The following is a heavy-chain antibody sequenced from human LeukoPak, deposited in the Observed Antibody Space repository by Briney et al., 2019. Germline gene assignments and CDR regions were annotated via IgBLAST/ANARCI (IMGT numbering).Heavy chain of an antibody. D-gene: IGHD3-10*01. V-gene: IGHV3-21*01. J-gene: IGHJ4*02. CDR2: ISSSSSYI. Sequence: GGSLRLSCEASELIFSAYNMNWVRQAPGKGLEWVSSISSSSSYINYADSVKGRFTISRDNAKNSLYLQMNSLRAEDTAVYYCARGIRYGAGRGLHFDYWGQGTLVTVSS. CDR3: ARGIRYGAGRGLHFDY. CDR1: ELIFSAYN.